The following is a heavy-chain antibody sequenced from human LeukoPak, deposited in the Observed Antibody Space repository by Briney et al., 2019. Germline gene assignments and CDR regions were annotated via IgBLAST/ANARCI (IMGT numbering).Heavy chain of an antibody. V-gene: IGHV3-30*02. Sequence: GGSLRLSCGASGFALTDYNMHWVRQAPGKGLEYVAFIQYDGTTEYYADSVKGRFTMSRDRSKNMLYLQMNSLRREDTAVYYCARGAAVAVELWGHGTLVTVSS. CDR2: IQYDGTTE. J-gene: IGHJ4*01. CDR1: GFALTDYN. CDR3: ARGAAVAVEL. D-gene: IGHD6-19*01.